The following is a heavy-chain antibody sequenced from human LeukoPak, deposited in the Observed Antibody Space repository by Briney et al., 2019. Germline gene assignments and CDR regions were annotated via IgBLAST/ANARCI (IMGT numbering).Heavy chain of an antibody. V-gene: IGHV3-23*01. Sequence: GGFLRLSCAASGFTFSSYGLSWVRQAPGKGLAWVSAISGGAPSTYYADSVKGRFTMSRDNSKHTLYLQMNSLRAEDTAVYYCARGVQEVRGVIRFYYYYGMDVWGQGTTVTVSS. CDR1: GFTFSSYG. D-gene: IGHD3-10*01. CDR3: ARGVQEVRGVIRFYYYYGMDV. J-gene: IGHJ6*02. CDR2: ISGGAPST.